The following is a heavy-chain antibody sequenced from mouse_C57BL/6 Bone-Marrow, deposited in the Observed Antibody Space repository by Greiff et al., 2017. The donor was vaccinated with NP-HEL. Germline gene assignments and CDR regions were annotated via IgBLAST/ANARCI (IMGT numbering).Heavy chain of an antibody. CDR2: ISDGGSYT. D-gene: IGHD2-4*01. CDR3: ARDGGLRWYFDV. V-gene: IGHV5-4*01. Sequence: EVMLVESGGGLAKPGGSLKLSCAASGFTFSSYAMSWVRQTPEKRLEWVATISDGGSYTYYPDNVKGRFTISRDNAKNNLYLQMSHLKSEDTAMYYCARDGGLRWYFDVWGTGTTVTVSS. CDR1: GFTFSSYA. J-gene: IGHJ1*03.